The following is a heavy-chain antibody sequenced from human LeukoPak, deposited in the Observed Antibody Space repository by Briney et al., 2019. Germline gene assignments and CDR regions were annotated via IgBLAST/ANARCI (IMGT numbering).Heavy chain of an antibody. CDR3: ASGDYVILTGYYR. CDR2: IYYSGST. D-gene: IGHD3-9*01. Sequence: PSETLSLTCTVSGGSISSSSYYWGWIRQPPGKGLEWIGSIYYSGSTYYNPSLKSRVTISVDTSKNQFSLKLSSVAAADTAVYYCASGDYVILTGYYRWGQGTLVTVSS. V-gene: IGHV4-39*01. J-gene: IGHJ4*02. CDR1: GGSISSSSYY.